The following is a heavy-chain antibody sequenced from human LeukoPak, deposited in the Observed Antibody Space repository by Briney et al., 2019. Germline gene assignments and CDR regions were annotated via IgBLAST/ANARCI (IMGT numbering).Heavy chain of an antibody. Sequence: ASVKVSCKASGGTFSSYAISWVRQAPGQGLEWMGGIIPIFGTANYAQKLQGRVTMTTDTSTSTAYMELRSLRSDDTAVYYCARGPPYQLLPYYYYYYMDVWGKGTTVTVSS. CDR1: GGTFSSYA. J-gene: IGHJ6*03. D-gene: IGHD2-2*01. CDR2: IIPIFGTA. V-gene: IGHV1-69*05. CDR3: ARGPPYQLLPYYYYYYMDV.